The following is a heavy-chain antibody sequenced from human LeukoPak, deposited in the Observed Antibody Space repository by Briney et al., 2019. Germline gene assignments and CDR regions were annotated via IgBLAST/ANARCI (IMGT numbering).Heavy chain of an antibody. CDR2: ISSSSSYI. CDR1: GFTFSSYS. D-gene: IGHD3-22*01. V-gene: IGHV3-21*01. Sequence: GGSLRLSCAASGFTFSSYSMNWVRQAPGKGLEWVSSISSSSSYIYYADSVKGRFTISRDNAKNSLYLQMNSLRAEDTAVYYCARDPHDQMHYYDSSGYYYFDYWGQGTLVTVSS. CDR3: ARDPHDQMHYYDSSGYYYFDY. J-gene: IGHJ4*02.